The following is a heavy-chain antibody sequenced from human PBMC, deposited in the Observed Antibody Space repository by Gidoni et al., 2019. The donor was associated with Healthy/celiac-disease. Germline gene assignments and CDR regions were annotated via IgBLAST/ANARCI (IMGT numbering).Heavy chain of an antibody. V-gene: IGHV4-30-4*01. CDR2: IYYSGSP. D-gene: IGHD2-21*01. CDR1: GGSILIGDYY. CDR3: ARVGGVVVIAISENWFDP. Sequence: QVQLQESGPGLVKPSQTLSLTCTVSGGSILIGDYYWSWIRQPPGKGLEWIGYIYYSGSPYYNPSLKSRVTISVDTSKNQFSLKLSSVTAADTAVYYCARVGGVVVIAISENWFDPWGQGTLVTVSS. J-gene: IGHJ5*02.